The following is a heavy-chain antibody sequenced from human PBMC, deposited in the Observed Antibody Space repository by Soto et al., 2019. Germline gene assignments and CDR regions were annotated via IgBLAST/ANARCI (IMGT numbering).Heavy chain of an antibody. CDR1: GGSISSPNFY. D-gene: IGHD3-16*01. CDR3: ASSYGDYVSY. Sequence: SETLSLTCTVSGGSISSPNFYWSWIRQHPGKGLEWIGHIYYNGTTYYNPTLKSRVSISVDTSKNQFSLKLSSVTAADTAVYYCASSYGDYVSYWGQGTLVTVSS. J-gene: IGHJ4*02. V-gene: IGHV4-31*03. CDR2: IYYNGTT.